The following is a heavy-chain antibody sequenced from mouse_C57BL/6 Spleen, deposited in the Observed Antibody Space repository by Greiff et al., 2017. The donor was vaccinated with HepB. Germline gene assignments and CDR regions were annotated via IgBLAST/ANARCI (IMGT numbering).Heavy chain of an antibody. Sequence: QVQLQQPGAELVMPGASVKLSCKASGYTFTSYWMHWVKQRPGQGLEWIGVIDPSDSYTNYNQKFKGKSTLTVDKSSSTAYMQLSSLTSEDSAVYYCARAGGNSLDYWGQGTTLTVSS. V-gene: IGHV1-69*01. CDR2: IDPSDSYT. CDR1: GYTFTSYW. CDR3: ARAGGNSLDY. D-gene: IGHD2-1*01. J-gene: IGHJ2*01.